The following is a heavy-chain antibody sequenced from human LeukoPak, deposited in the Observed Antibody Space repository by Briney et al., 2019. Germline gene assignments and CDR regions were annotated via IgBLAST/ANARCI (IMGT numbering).Heavy chain of an antibody. Sequence: ASVKVSCTASGYTFTGYYMHWVRQAPAQGLEWMGWINPNSGGTNYAQKFQGRVTMTSDTSISTAYMELSRLRSDDTAVYYCARDLIYSRSLNPLNYYYGMDVWGQGTTVTVSS. J-gene: IGHJ6*02. CDR2: INPNSGGT. V-gene: IGHV1-2*02. D-gene: IGHD6-13*01. CDR1: GYTFTGYY. CDR3: ARDLIYSRSLNPLNYYYGMDV.